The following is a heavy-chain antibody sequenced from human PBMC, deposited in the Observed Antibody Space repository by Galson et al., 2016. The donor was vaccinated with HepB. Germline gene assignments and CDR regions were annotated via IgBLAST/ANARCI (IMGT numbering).Heavy chain of an antibody. CDR3: VRDAPYGYRFTSLAP. V-gene: IGHV3-23*01. CDR2: ISNSGDRT. J-gene: IGHJ5*02. D-gene: IGHD5-12*01. CDR1: GFVFSAYA. Sequence: SLRLSCAASGFVFSAYAMTWVRQAPGKGLEWLAHISNSGDRTYYADSVKGRLTISRDNSQNPVFLQMNGLRAEDTATYYCVRDAPYGYRFTSLAPWGQGTLVSVSS.